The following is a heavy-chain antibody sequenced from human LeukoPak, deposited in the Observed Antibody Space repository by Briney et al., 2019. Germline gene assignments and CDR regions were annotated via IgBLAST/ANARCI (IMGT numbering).Heavy chain of an antibody. CDR3: ARDSSSWLYIWFDP. Sequence: SETLSLTCTVSGGSISSYYWSRIRQPAGKGLEWIGRIYTSGSANYNPSLKSRVTMSVDTSKNQFSLKLSSVTAADTAVYYCARDSSSWLYIWFDPWGQGTLVTVSS. CDR2: IYTSGSA. CDR1: GGSISSYY. D-gene: IGHD6-13*01. V-gene: IGHV4-4*07. J-gene: IGHJ5*02.